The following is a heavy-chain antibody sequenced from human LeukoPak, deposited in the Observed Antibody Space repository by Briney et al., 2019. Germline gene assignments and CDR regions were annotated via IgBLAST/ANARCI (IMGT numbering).Heavy chain of an antibody. J-gene: IGHJ3*02. CDR2: ISWNSGSI. Sequence: GGSLRLSCAASGFTFDDYAMHWVRHAPGKGLEWVSGISWNSGSIGYADSVKGRFTISRDNAKNSLYLQMNSLRAEDTALYYCAKGLDSSGYSLDAFDIWGQGTMVTVSS. D-gene: IGHD3-22*01. CDR3: AKGLDSSGYSLDAFDI. V-gene: IGHV3-9*01. CDR1: GFTFDDYA.